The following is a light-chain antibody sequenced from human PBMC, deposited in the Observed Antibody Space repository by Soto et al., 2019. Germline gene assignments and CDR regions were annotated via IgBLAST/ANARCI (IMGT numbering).Light chain of an antibody. J-gene: IGLJ2*01. V-gene: IGLV1-40*01. CDR1: SSNIGAGYD. Sequence: QSVLTQPPSVSGAPGQRVTISCTGSSSNIGAGYDVHWYQQLPGTVPKLLIYGNSNRPEGVTDRFSGSTSGTSASLAITGVQAEDEADYYCQSYDNSLNVVLFGGGTKVTVL. CDR3: QSYDNSLNVVL. CDR2: GNS.